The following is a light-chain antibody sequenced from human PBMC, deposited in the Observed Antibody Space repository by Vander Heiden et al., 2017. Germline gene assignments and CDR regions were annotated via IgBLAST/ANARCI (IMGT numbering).Light chain of an antibody. Sequence: QSVLTQPPPVSAAPGQKVTISCSGSSSNIGNHYVSWYQHLPGTAPKRLIYTNNKRPSGIPDRFAASKSGTSATLVITGLQTGDEADYYCGAWDSSLSTSVFGIGTKVTVL. V-gene: IGLV1-51*02. J-gene: IGLJ1*01. CDR2: TNN. CDR3: GAWDSSLSTSV. CDR1: SSNIGNHY.